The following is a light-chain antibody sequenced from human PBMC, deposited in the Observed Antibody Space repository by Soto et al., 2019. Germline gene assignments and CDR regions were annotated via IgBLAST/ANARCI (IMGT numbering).Light chain of an antibody. V-gene: IGLV2-11*01. CDR1: SSDVGGSDH. CDR2: DVS. CDR3: CSYAGSYSVV. Sequence: QSALTQPASVSGSPGQSITVSCTGTSSDVGGSDHVNWYQQHPGKAPKLMIYDVSKRPSGVPDRFSGSKSGNTASLTISGLQAEDEADYYCCSYAGSYSVVFGGGTKVTVL. J-gene: IGLJ2*01.